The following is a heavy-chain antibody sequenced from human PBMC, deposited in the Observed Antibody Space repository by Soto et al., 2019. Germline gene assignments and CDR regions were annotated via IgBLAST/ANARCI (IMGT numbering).Heavy chain of an antibody. CDR2: FDPEDGET. V-gene: IGHV1-24*01. Sequence: ASVKVSCKVSGYTLTELSMHWVRQAPGKGLEWMGGFDPEDGETIYAQKFQGRVTMTEDTSTDTAYKELSSLRSEDTAVYYCATVYGSGSYLRPYYFDYWGQGTLVTVSS. CDR3: ATVYGSGSYLRPYYFDY. CDR1: GYTLTELS. D-gene: IGHD3-10*01. J-gene: IGHJ4*02.